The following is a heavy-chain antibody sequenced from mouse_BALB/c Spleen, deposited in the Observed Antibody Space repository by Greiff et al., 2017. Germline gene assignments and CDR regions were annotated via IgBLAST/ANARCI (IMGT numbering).Heavy chain of an antibody. Sequence: QVQLQQPGAELVRPGASVKLSCKASGYTFTSYWINWVKQRPGQGLEWIGNIYPSDSYTNYNQKFKDKATLTVDKSSSTAYMQLSSPTSEDSAVYYCTREGNYRAMDYWGQGTSVTVSS. J-gene: IGHJ4*01. CDR1: GYTFTSYW. D-gene: IGHD2-1*01. CDR3: TREGNYRAMDY. CDR2: IYPSDSYT. V-gene: IGHV1-69*02.